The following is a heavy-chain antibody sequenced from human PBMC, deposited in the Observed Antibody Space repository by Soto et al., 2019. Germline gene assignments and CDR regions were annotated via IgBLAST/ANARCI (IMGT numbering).Heavy chain of an antibody. CDR1: GGSISSYY. V-gene: IGHV4-59*01. CDR2: IYYSGST. D-gene: IGHD1-7*01. Sequence: QVQLQESGPGLVKPSETLSLTCTVSGGSISSYYWSWIRQPPGKGLELIGYIYYSGSTNYNPSLKSRVTISVDTSKNQFSLKLSSVTAADTAVYYCAREGLTGTIGLYYYYGMDVWGQGTTVTVSS. J-gene: IGHJ6*02. CDR3: AREGLTGTIGLYYYYGMDV.